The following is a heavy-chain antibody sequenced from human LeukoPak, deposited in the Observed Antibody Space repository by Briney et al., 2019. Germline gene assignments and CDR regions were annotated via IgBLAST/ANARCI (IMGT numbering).Heavy chain of an antibody. CDR3: AKSLPPGRITMVRGIDY. J-gene: IGHJ4*02. D-gene: IGHD3-10*01. Sequence: PGGSLRLSCAASGFTFSSYSMNWVRQAPGEGLEWVSSISSSSSYIYYADSVKGRFTISRDNAKNSLYLQMNSLRAEDTAVYYCAKSLPPGRITMVRGIDYWGQGTLVTVSS. CDR2: ISSSSSYI. V-gene: IGHV3-21*01. CDR1: GFTFSSYS.